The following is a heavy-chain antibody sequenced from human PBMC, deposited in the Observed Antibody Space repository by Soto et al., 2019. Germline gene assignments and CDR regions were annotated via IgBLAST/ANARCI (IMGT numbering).Heavy chain of an antibody. D-gene: IGHD4-4*01. V-gene: IGHV3-23*01. CDR1: GFTFSSYD. CDR2: ISGSGNST. J-gene: IGHJ4*02. Sequence: GGSLRLSCAASGFTFSSYDMSWVRQAPGKGLEWVSAISGSGNSTYYADSVKGRFTISRDNSKNTLYLQMNSLRAEDTAIYSCAKGDYSNYGRFDYWGQGTLVTVPS. CDR3: AKGDYSNYGRFDY.